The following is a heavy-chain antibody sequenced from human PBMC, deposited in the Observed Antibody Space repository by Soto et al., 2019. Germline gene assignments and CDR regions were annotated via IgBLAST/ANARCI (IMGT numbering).Heavy chain of an antibody. CDR1: GYTFTSYA. V-gene: IGHV1-3*01. D-gene: IGHD6-19*01. Sequence: GASVKVSCKASGYTFTSYAMHWVCQAPGQRLEWMGWINAGNGNTKYSQKFQGRVTITRDTSASTAYMELSSLRSEDTAVYYCARDKQHSSGWYSSAFDIWGQGTMVTVSS. CDR3: ARDKQHSSGWYSSAFDI. J-gene: IGHJ3*02. CDR2: INAGNGNT.